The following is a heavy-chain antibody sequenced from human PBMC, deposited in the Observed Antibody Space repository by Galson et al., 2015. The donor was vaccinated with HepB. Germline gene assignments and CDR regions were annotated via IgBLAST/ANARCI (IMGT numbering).Heavy chain of an antibody. Sequence: SLRLSCAASGFTFSSYGMHWVRQAPGKGLEWVAVIWYDGSNKYYADSVKGRFTISRDNSKNTLYLQMNSLRAEDTAVYYCAKDPMVRGVTRKYYYYYYGMDVWGQGTTVTVSS. D-gene: IGHD3-10*01. CDR2: IWYDGSNK. CDR1: GFTFSSYG. J-gene: IGHJ6*02. V-gene: IGHV3-33*06. CDR3: AKDPMVRGVTRKYYYYYYGMDV.